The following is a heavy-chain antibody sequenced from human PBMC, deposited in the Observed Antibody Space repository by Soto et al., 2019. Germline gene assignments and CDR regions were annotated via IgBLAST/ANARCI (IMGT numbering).Heavy chain of an antibody. D-gene: IGHD1-26*01. CDR2: ISIRGDKT. V-gene: IGHV3-23*01. CDR3: AKGVQWELPLEY. CDR1: GFTFSSYA. Sequence: EVQLLESGGGLVQPGGSLRLSCAASGFTFSSYAMSWVRQAPGKGLEWVSAISIRGDKTYYADSVKGRFSISRDSSKNTLYIQMNSLRAEDTAIYHCAKGVQWELPLEYSGQGTPVTVSS. J-gene: IGHJ4*02.